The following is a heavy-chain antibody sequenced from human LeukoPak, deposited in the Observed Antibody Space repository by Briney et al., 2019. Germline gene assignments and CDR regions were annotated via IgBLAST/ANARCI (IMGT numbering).Heavy chain of an antibody. CDR1: GYTFTSYG. CDR3: ARDRGYDYVSQSDP. V-gene: IGHV1-18*01. D-gene: IGHD3-16*01. Sequence: KPGASVKVSCKASGYTFTSYGISWVRQAPGQGLEWMGWISAYNGNTNYAQKLQGRVTMTTDTSTSTAYMELRSLRSDDTAVYYCARDRGYDYVSQSDPWGQGTLVTVSS. J-gene: IGHJ5*02. CDR2: ISAYNGNT.